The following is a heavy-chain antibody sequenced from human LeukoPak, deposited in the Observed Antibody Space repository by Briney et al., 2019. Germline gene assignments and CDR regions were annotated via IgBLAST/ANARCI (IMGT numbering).Heavy chain of an antibody. Sequence: SETLSLTCTVSGGSISNSYWSWVRQPPAKGLEWIGHIYSSGSTTYSPSLKSRVTMSVDTSKNQFSLKLTSVTAADTAVYYCARHRSDGTYPLDYWGQGALVTVSS. CDR1: GGSISNSY. D-gene: IGHD1-26*01. CDR2: IYSSGST. J-gene: IGHJ4*02. CDR3: ARHRSDGTYPLDY. V-gene: IGHV4-59*08.